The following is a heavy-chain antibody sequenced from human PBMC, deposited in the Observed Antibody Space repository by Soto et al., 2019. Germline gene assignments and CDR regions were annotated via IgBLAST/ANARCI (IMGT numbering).Heavy chain of an antibody. CDR3: ARDEVAAAGTYY. CDR1: GYTFTSYA. D-gene: IGHD6-13*01. V-gene: IGHV1-3*01. CDR2: INAGNGNT. Sequence: ASVKVSCKASGYTFTSYAMHWVRQAPGQRLEWMGWINAGNGNTKYSQKFQGRVTITRDTSASTAYMELSSLRSEDTAVYYCARDEVAAAGTYYWGQGTLVTVPQ. J-gene: IGHJ4*02.